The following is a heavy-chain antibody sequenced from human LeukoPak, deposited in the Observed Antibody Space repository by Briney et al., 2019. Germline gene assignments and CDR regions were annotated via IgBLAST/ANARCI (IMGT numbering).Heavy chain of an antibody. J-gene: IGHJ5*02. V-gene: IGHV1-18*01. D-gene: IGHD2-2*01. CDR3: ARSVVVLGLPGENNWFDP. Sequence: ASVKVSRKASGYTFTSYGISWVRQAPGQGLEWMGWISTYNGNTNYAQKFQDRATMTTDTSTRTAYMGLRNLRADDTAVYYCARSVVVLGLPGENNWFDPWGQGTLVTVSS. CDR1: GYTFTSYG. CDR2: ISTYNGNT.